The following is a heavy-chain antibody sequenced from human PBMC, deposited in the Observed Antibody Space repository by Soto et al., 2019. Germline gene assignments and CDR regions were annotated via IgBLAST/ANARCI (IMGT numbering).Heavy chain of an antibody. D-gene: IGHD6-13*01. Sequence: ASVKVSCKASGYTFTSYGIHWVRQAPGQRLEWMGWINAANGDTKYSPKFQGRVTITRDTSASTAYMELSSLRSEDTAVYYCVRSHVSATGIDWFDPWGQGTLV. J-gene: IGHJ5*02. CDR3: VRSHVSATGIDWFDP. V-gene: IGHV1-3*01. CDR2: INAANGDT. CDR1: GYTFTSYG.